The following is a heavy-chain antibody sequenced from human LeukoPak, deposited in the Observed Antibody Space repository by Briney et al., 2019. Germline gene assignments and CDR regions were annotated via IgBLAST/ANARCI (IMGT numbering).Heavy chain of an antibody. J-gene: IGHJ4*02. V-gene: IGHV4-59*08. CDR1: GTXITSYY. CDR3: AKWASDNRAFDL. CDR2: GHYSGNT. D-gene: IGHD2-8*01. Sequence: SETLSLTCAVSGTXITSYYWNXIRXAPGXGPEWIGYGHYSGNTKYNPPLKSRVTISVDTSKNQFSLRLSSVTAADTAVYFCAKWASDNRAFDLWGQGTLVTVSS.